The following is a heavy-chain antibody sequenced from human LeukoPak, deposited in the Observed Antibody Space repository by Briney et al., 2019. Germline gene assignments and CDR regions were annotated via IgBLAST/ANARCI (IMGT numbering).Heavy chain of an antibody. CDR2: IDHSGGT. D-gene: IGHD1-14*01. Sequence: SETLSLTCAVSGGPFSGYYWTWIRQSPGKGLEWIGEIDHSGGTHNNPSLWSRVTISVDTSKSQFSLKLTSVTAADTGVYYCAKPGGFFLYYMDVWGKGTTVTVSS. CDR1: GGPFSGYY. CDR3: AKPGGFFLYYMDV. V-gene: IGHV4-34*01. J-gene: IGHJ6*03.